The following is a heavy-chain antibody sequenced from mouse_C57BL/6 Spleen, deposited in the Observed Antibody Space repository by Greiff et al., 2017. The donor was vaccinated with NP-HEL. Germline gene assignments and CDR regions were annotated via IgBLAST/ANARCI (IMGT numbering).Heavy chain of an antibody. CDR1: GYAFTNYL. J-gene: IGHJ4*01. V-gene: IGHV1-54*01. CDR3: ARSGGLPYYYAMDY. D-gene: IGHD2-4*01. CDR2: INPGSGGT. Sequence: QVQLQQSGAELVRPGTSVKVSCKASGYAFTNYLIEWVKQRPGQGLEWIGVINPGSGGTNYNEKFKGKATLTADKSSSTAYMQLSSLTSEDSAVYFCARSGGLPYYYAMDYWGQGTSVTVSS.